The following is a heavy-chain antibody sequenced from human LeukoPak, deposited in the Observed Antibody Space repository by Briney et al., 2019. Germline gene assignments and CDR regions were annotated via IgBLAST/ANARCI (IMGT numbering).Heavy chain of an antibody. CDR2: IRYDGNNK. J-gene: IGHJ4*02. CDR1: GFSFSSYD. CDR3: TTITVASHFDY. Sequence: GGSLRLSCAASGFSFSSYDMYWVRQAPGKGLEWVAFIRYDGNNKYYADPVKGRFTISRDNSESTLYPQLNSLRAEDTAVYYCTTITVASHFDYWGPGTLVTVSS. V-gene: IGHV3-30*02. D-gene: IGHD6-19*01.